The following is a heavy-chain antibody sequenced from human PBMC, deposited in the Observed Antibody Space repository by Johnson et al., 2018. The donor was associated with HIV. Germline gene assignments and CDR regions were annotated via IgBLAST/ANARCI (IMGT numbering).Heavy chain of an antibody. CDR1: GFTFSSYA. Sequence: QVQLVESGGGVVQPGRSLRLSCPASGFTFSSYAMHWVRQAPGKGLEWVAVISYDGSNKYYADSVKGRFTISRDNSKNTLYLQMNSLRAEDTAVYYCARVRPNPTVTTRGAAFDIWGQGTMVTVSS. D-gene: IGHD4-17*01. J-gene: IGHJ3*02. V-gene: IGHV3-30*04. CDR3: ARVRPNPTVTTRGAAFDI. CDR2: ISYDGSNK.